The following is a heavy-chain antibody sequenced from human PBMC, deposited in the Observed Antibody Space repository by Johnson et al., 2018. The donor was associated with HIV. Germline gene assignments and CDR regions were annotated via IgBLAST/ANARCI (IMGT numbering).Heavy chain of an antibody. J-gene: IGHJ3*02. CDR1: GFTFDDHG. CDR3: GRESTGAGTAFDI. D-gene: IGHD2-8*02. Sequence: VQSAESGGGVVRPGGSLRLSCAASGFTFDDHGMSLVRQAPGQGLEWVYAINWNGGSTGYADSVKGRFTISRDNAQNSLYLQMNSLRAEDTAVYYCGRESTGAGTAFDIWGQGTMVTVSS. V-gene: IGHV3-20*04. CDR2: INWNGGST.